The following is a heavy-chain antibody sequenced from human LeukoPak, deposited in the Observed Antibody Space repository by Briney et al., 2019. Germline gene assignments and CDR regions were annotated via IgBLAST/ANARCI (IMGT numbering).Heavy chain of an antibody. Sequence: ASVKVSCKASGYTFTSYYMHWVRQAPGQGLEWMGIINPSGGSTSYAQKFQGRVTMTRDTSTCTVYMELSSLRSEDTAVYYCARGLGLRYFDWSDAFDIWGQGTMVTVSS. CDR3: ARGLGLRYFDWSDAFDI. J-gene: IGHJ3*02. CDR2: INPSGGST. D-gene: IGHD3-9*01. V-gene: IGHV1-46*01. CDR1: GYTFTSYY.